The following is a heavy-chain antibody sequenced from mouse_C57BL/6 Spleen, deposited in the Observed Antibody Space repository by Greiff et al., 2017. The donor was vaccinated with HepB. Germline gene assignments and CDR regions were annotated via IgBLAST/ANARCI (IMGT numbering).Heavy chain of an antibody. D-gene: IGHD1-1*02. J-gene: IGHJ3*01. Sequence: VQLQQSGAELARPGASVKLSCKASGYTFTSYGISWVKQRTGQGLEWIGEIYPRSGNTYYNEKFKGKATLTADKSSSTAYMELRSLTSEDSAVYFCAREGGNPFAYWGQGTLVTVSA. CDR2: IYPRSGNT. CDR3: AREGGNPFAY. CDR1: GYTFTSYG. V-gene: IGHV1-81*01.